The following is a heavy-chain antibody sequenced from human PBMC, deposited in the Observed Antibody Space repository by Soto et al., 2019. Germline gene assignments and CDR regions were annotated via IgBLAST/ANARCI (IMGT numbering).Heavy chain of an antibody. D-gene: IGHD1-1*01. Sequence: GASVKVSCKASGGTFSSYTISWVRQAPGQGLEWMGRIIPILGIANYAQKFQGRVTITADKSTSTAYMELSSLRSEDTAVYYCARGHPYNWKGTYYFDYWGQGTLVTVSS. CDR2: IIPILGIA. CDR1: GGTFSSYT. V-gene: IGHV1-69*02. CDR3: ARGHPYNWKGTYYFDY. J-gene: IGHJ4*02.